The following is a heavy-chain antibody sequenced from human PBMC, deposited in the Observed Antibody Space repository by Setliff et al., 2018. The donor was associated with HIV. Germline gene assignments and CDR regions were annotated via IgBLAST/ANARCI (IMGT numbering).Heavy chain of an antibody. D-gene: IGHD1-1*01. Sequence: PSETLSLTCIVSGVSTISSSSSYYWGWIRQPPGKGLEWIGYISHSGITYYNPSLKSRVTISVDTSKNHFSLRLSSVTAADTAVYFCARALANWVGRRAFDIWGQGTMVTVSS. CDR3: ARALANWVGRRAFDI. V-gene: IGHV4-39*02. CDR1: GVSTISSSSSYY. CDR2: ISHSGIT. J-gene: IGHJ3*02.